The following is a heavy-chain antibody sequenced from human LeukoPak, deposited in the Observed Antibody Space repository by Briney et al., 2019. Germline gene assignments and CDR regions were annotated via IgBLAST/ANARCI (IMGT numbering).Heavy chain of an antibody. V-gene: IGHV3-53*01. J-gene: IGHJ3*02. Sequence: SGGSLRLSCAASGFTFSDYYMSWVRQAPGKGLEWVSVIYSGGSTYYADSVKGRFTISRDNSKNTLYLQMNSLRAEDTAVYYCAQGTTGAFDIWGQGTMVTVSS. CDR2: IYSGGST. CDR1: GFTFSDYY. CDR3: AQGTTGAFDI. D-gene: IGHD1-1*01.